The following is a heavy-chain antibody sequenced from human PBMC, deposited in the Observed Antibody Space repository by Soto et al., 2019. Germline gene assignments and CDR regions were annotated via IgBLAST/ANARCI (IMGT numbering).Heavy chain of an antibody. CDR1: GFTFSASA. CDR3: TSLNYYHSSGVGGMDF. Sequence: AGGSLRLSWAASGFTFSASAMHWVRQSSGKGLVWIGRIRSKANSYATEYAASLNARFTISRDHSKTTAYLQMNSLKTEDPAVYYSTSLNYYHSSGVGGMDFWAQGTTVTVSS. D-gene: IGHD3-22*01. CDR2: IRSKANSYAT. V-gene: IGHV3-73*01. J-gene: IGHJ6*02.